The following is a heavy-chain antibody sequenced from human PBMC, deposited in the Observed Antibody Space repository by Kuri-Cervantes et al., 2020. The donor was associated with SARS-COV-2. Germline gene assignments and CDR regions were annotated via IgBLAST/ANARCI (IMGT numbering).Heavy chain of an antibody. D-gene: IGHD4-11*01. V-gene: IGHV3-74*03. CDR2: LNSDGSIT. CDR3: ATSKRNYDYYGMDV. J-gene: IGHJ6*02. CDR1: GFTFSSFW. Sequence: GESLKISCAASGFTFSSFWMHWVRQAPGKGLVWVSGLNSDGSITKYADSVKGRFTISRDNAENTLYLQMNSLRAEDTAVYYCATSKRNYDYYGMDVWGQGTTVTVSS.